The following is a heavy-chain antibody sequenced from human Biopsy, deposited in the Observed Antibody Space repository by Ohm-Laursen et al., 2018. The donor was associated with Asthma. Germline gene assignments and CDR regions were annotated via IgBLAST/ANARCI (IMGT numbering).Heavy chain of an antibody. Sequence: LRLSCAASGFTVSRDYMFWVRQAPGKGLEWVSVIYSGGTSHTADSVRGRFTISRDYSKNTLYLQMHSLRAEDTAVYYCARGDTGGWSQYYFDYWGQGALVTVSS. J-gene: IGHJ4*02. CDR2: IYSGGTS. D-gene: IGHD2-8*02. V-gene: IGHV3-53*01. CDR1: GFTVSRDY. CDR3: ARGDTGGWSQYYFDY.